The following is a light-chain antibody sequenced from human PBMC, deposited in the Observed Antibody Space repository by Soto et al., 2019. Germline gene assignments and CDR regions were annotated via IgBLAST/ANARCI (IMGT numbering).Light chain of an antibody. CDR3: SSYAGSNNLVI. Sequence: QSALTQPPSASGSPGQSVTISCTGTSNDVGAYKYVSWYQQHPGKAPKLIISEVNKRPSGVPDRFSGSKSGNTASLIVSGLQAEDEADYYCSSYAGSNNLVIFGGGTKHTVL. CDR2: EVN. V-gene: IGLV2-8*01. CDR1: SNDVGAYKY. J-gene: IGLJ2*01.